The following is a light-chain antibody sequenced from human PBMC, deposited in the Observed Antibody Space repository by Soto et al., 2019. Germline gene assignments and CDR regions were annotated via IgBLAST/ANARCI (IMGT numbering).Light chain of an antibody. CDR2: DAS. V-gene: IGKV3-15*01. J-gene: IGKJ2*01. CDR1: QSVNSK. Sequence: EVVLTQSPATLSVSPGERATLSCRAGQSVNSKLAWYQQKPGQAPRLLIYDASTRATGVPGRFCGSGSGTEFTLTISSLQSEDFAVYYCQQYNNWPTFGQGTKLEIK. CDR3: QQYNNWPT.